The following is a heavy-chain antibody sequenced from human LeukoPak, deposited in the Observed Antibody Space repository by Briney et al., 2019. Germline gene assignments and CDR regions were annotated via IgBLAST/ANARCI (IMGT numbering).Heavy chain of an antibody. CDR2: ISYDGSNK. V-gene: IGHV3-30*04. CDR3: VEGYCTNGVCATSVEFDY. Sequence: GGSLRLSCAASGFTFSSYAMHWVRQAPGKGLEWVAVISYDGSNKYYADSVKGRFTISRDNSKNTLYLQMNSLRAEDTAVYYCVEGYCTNGVCATSVEFDYWGQGTLVTVSS. D-gene: IGHD2-8*01. CDR1: GFTFSSYA. J-gene: IGHJ4*02.